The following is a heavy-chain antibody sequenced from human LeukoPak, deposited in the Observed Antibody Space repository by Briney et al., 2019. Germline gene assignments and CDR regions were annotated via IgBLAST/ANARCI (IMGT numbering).Heavy chain of an antibody. J-gene: IGHJ6*02. V-gene: IGHV1-2*02. Sequence: ASVKVSCKASGYTFTGYYMHWVRQAPGQGLEWMGWINPNSGGTNYAQKFQGRVTMTRDTSISTAYMELSRLRSDDTAVYYCATPGYSYGYYYYGMDVWGQGTTVTVSS. CDR2: INPNSGGT. CDR1: GYTFTGYY. CDR3: ATPGYSYGYYYYGMDV. D-gene: IGHD5-18*01.